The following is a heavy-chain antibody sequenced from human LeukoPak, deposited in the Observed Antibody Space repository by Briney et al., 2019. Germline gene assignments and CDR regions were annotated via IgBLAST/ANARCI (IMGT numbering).Heavy chain of an antibody. CDR3: ARDSSGYFLSFDY. Sequence: GGSLRLSCAASGFTFSSYNMNWVRQAPGKGREWVSYISSSSSTRYYADSVKGRFTISRDNAKNSLYLQMNSLRDEDTAVYYCARDSSGYFLSFDYWGQGTLVTVSS. CDR1: GFTFSSYN. V-gene: IGHV3-48*02. D-gene: IGHD3-22*01. J-gene: IGHJ4*02. CDR2: ISSSSSTR.